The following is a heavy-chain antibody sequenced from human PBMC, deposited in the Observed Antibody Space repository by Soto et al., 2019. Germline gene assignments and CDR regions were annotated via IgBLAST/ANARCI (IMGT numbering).Heavy chain of an antibody. CDR1: GFTSSSYA. CDR3: ARENYFDY. Sequence: GGSLRLSCAASGFTSSSYAMHWVRQAPGKGLEWVANIKPDGSEKYYVDSVKGRFTISRDNAKNSLYLQMNSLRAEDTAVYYCARENYFDYWGQGTPVTVSS. CDR2: IKPDGSEK. V-gene: IGHV3-7*01. J-gene: IGHJ4*02.